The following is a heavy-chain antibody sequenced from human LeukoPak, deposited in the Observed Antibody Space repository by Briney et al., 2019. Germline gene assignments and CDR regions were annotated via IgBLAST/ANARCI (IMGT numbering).Heavy chain of an antibody. V-gene: IGHV1-46*01. CDR2: INPSGGST. J-gene: IGHJ4*02. D-gene: IGHD6-13*01. CDR3: ARASGSSWYSVSSY. Sequence: ASVKVSCKASGYTFTSYGISWVRQAPGQGLEWMGIINPSGGSTSYAQKFQGRVTMTRDTFTSTVYMELSSLRSEDTAVYYCARASGSSWYSVSSYWGQGTLVTVSS. CDR1: GYTFTSYG.